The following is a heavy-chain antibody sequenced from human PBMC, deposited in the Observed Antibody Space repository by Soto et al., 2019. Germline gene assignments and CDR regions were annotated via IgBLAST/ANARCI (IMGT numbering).Heavy chain of an antibody. Sequence: GSLRLSCAASGFTFTSYWMHWVRQAPGKGLVWVSRINSDGTSTVYVDSVKGRFTISRDNAKNTLYLQMDSLRAEDTAVYYCTRSITGYSYADTWGQGP. CDR1: GFTFTSYW. CDR2: INSDGTST. V-gene: IGHV3-74*01. D-gene: IGHD1-26*01. CDR3: TRSITGYSYADT. J-gene: IGHJ5*02.